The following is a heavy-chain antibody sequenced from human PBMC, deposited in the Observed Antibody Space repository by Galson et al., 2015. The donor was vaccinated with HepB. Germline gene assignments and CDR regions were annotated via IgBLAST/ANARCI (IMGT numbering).Heavy chain of an antibody. Sequence: QSGAEVKKQGESLKISCKGSGYSFTSYWIGWVRQMPGKGLEWMGIIYPGDSDTRYGPSFQGQVTISADKSISTAYLQWSSLKASDTAMYYCARHLVEMATITDYYYGMDVWGQGTTVTVSS. CDR1: GYSFTSYW. CDR2: IYPGDSDT. V-gene: IGHV5-51*01. D-gene: IGHD5-24*01. CDR3: ARHLVEMATITDYYYGMDV. J-gene: IGHJ6*02.